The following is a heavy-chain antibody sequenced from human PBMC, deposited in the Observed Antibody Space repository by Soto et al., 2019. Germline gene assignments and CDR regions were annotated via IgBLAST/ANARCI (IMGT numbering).Heavy chain of an antibody. CDR3: ARANISSSWYYYYGMDV. CDR2: IYYSGST. Sequence: SETLSLTCTVSGGFISSYYWSWIRQPPGKGLEWIGYIYYSGSTNYNPSLKSRVTISVDTSKNQFSLKLSSVTAADTAVYYCARANISSSWYYYYGMDVWGQGTTVTVSS. J-gene: IGHJ6*02. CDR1: GGFISSYY. D-gene: IGHD6-13*01. V-gene: IGHV4-59*01.